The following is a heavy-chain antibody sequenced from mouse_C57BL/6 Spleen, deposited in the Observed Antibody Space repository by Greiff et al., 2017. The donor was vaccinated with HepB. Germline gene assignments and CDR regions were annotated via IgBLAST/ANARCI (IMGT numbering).Heavy chain of an antibody. CDR3: ARRSIGATVVARAMDY. Sequence: QVQLQQPGAELVKPGASVKLSCKASGYTFTSYWMQWVKQRPGQGLEWIGEIDPSDSYTNYNQKFKGKATLTVDTSSSTAYMQLSSLTSEDSAVYYCARRSIGATVVARAMDYWGQGTSVTVSS. D-gene: IGHD1-1*01. CDR2: IDPSDSYT. J-gene: IGHJ4*01. CDR1: GYTFTSYW. V-gene: IGHV1-50*01.